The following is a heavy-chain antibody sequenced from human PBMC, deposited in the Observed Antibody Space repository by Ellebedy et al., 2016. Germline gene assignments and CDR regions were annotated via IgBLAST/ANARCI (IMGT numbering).Heavy chain of an antibody. J-gene: IGHJ4*02. V-gene: IGHV3-74*01. D-gene: IGHD1-20*01. CDR2: ISPDGGSV. CDR1: GFSFSTYW. Sequence: GGSLRLSCAASGFSFSTYWMHWVRQAPGKGLMWISRISPDGGSVRYAASVKGLFTLSRDNAENTLSLQMNSLRAEDTAVYYCASYDWNRFDYWGQGTLVTVSS. CDR3: ASYDWNRFDY.